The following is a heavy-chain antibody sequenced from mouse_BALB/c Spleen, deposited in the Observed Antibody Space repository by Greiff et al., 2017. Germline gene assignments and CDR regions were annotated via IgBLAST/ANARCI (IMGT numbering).Heavy chain of an antibody. Sequence: VQLQQPGAELVRPGASVKLSCKASGYTFTSYWINWVKQRPGQGLEWIGNIYPSDSYTNYNQKFKDKATLTVDKSSSTAYMQLSSPTSEDSAVYYCTRDVKYGNLYYAMDYWGQGTSVTVSS. CDR3: TRDVKYGNLYYAMDY. J-gene: IGHJ4*01. V-gene: IGHV1-69*02. D-gene: IGHD2-10*02. CDR2: IYPSDSYT. CDR1: GYTFTSYW.